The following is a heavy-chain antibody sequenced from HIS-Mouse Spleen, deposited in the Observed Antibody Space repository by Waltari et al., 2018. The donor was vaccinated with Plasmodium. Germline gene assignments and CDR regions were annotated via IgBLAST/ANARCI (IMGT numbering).Heavy chain of an antibody. V-gene: IGHV4-34*01. CDR3: ARGLRGHYWYFDL. CDR1: GGSFSGYS. J-gene: IGHJ2*01. D-gene: IGHD3-10*01. Sequence: QVQLQQWGAGLLKPSETLSLTCAVYGGSFSGYSWSLFRQPPGTGLEWIGEINHSGSTNYNPSLKSRVTISVDTSKNQFSLKLSSVTAADTAVYYCARGLRGHYWYFDLWGRGTLVTVSS. CDR2: INHSGST.